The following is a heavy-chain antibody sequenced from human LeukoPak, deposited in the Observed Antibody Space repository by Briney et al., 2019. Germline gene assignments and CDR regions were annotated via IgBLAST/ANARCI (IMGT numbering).Heavy chain of an antibody. CDR2: IYYSGST. V-gene: IGHV4-59*01. Sequence: SETLSLACAVSGDSISNFYWSWIRQPPGKGLEWIGYIYYSGSTNYNPSLKSRVTISVDTSKNQFSLKLSSVTAADTAVYYCAREVVAAAGTVDYWGQGTLVIVSS. D-gene: IGHD6-13*01. CDR3: AREVVAAAGTVDY. CDR1: GDSISNFY. J-gene: IGHJ4*02.